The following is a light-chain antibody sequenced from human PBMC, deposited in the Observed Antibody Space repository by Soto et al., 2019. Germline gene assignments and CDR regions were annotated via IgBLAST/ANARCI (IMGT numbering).Light chain of an antibody. CDR1: QSVSSY. CDR3: QHRIKWPPIFT. Sequence: EIVLTQSPATLSLSPGERATLSCRASQSVSSYLAWYQQKPGQAPRLLIYETSNRATGIPVRFSGSASGTDFTLTISSLEPEDFAVYYCQHRIKWPPIFTFGPGTKLDIK. CDR2: ETS. V-gene: IGKV3-11*01. J-gene: IGKJ3*01.